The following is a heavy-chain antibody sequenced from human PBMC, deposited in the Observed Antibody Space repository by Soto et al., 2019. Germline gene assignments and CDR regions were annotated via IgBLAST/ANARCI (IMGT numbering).Heavy chain of an antibody. CDR1: GYTFTSYG. Sequence: ASVKVSCKASGYTFTSYGISWVRQAPGQGLEWMGWISAYNGNTNYAQKLQGRVTMTTDTSTSTAYMELRSLRSDDTAVYYCARSDIVVVPAAIPPQSVYNWFDPWGQGTLVTVSS. CDR3: ARSDIVVVPAAIPPQSVYNWFDP. D-gene: IGHD2-2*02. CDR2: ISAYNGNT. J-gene: IGHJ5*02. V-gene: IGHV1-18*01.